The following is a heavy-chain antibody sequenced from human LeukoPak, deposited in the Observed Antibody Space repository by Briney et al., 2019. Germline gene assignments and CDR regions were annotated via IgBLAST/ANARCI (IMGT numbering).Heavy chain of an antibody. J-gene: IGHJ5*02. CDR3: ARGAYGSGSTNWFDP. CDR2: IYSSGST. D-gene: IGHD3-10*01. Sequence: PSEPLSLTCTVSGGSISSYYWSWIRQPAGKGLEWIGRIYSSGSTDYNSSLKSRVTMSVDTSKNQFSLKLSSVTAADTAVYYCARGAYGSGSTNWFDPWGQGTLVTVSS. V-gene: IGHV4-4*07. CDR1: GGSISSYY.